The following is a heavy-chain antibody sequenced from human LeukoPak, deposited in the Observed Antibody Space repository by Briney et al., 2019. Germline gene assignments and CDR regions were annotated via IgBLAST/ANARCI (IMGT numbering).Heavy chain of an antibody. Sequence: GASVKVSCKASGYTFTSYGISWVRQAPGQGLEWMGWISAYNGNTNYAQKLQGRVTMTTDTSTSTAYMELRSLRSDDTAVYYCARDVYDFWSGYPRYYYYYYMDVWGKGTTVTVSS. J-gene: IGHJ6*03. CDR3: ARDVYDFWSGYPRYYYYYYMDV. CDR1: GYTFTSYG. V-gene: IGHV1-18*01. D-gene: IGHD3-3*01. CDR2: ISAYNGNT.